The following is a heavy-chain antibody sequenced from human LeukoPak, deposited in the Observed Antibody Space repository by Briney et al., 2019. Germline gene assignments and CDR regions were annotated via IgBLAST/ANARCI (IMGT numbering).Heavy chain of an antibody. CDR1: GFTFSTYA. CDR2: VSGSGGST. D-gene: IGHD4-23*01. J-gene: IGHJ5*02. Sequence: GGSLRLSCAASGFTFSTYAMSWVRQAPGKGLEWVSGVSGSGGSTYYADSVKGRFTISKDNSKNTMYLQMNSLRAEDTAFYYCTDDYGGHPYHWGQGTLVTVSS. CDR3: TDDYGGHPYH. V-gene: IGHV3-23*01.